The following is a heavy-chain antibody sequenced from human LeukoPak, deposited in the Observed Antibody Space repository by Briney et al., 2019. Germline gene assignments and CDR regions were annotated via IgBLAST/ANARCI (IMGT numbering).Heavy chain of an antibody. V-gene: IGHV3-21*01. CDR1: GFTFSSYS. CDR3: ARDLVRSMSVVVVPNWFEP. CDR2: ISSSSSYI. J-gene: IGHJ5*02. Sequence: GGSLRLSCAASGFTFSSYSMNWVRQAPGKGLEWVSSISSSSSYIYYADSVKGRFTISRDNAKNSLYLQMNSLRAEDTAVYYCARDLVRSMSVVVVPNWFEPWGQGTVVTVSS. D-gene: IGHD3-22*01.